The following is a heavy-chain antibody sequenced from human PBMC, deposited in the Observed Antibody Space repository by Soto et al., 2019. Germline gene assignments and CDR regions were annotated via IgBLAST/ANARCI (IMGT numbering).Heavy chain of an antibody. CDR1: GFTFSSYS. CDR2: ISSSSSYI. J-gene: IGHJ4*02. V-gene: IGHV3-21*01. Sequence: EVQLVESGGGLVKPGGSLRLSCAASGFTFSSYSMNWVSQAPGKGLEWVSSISSSSSYIYYADSVKGRFTISRDNAKNSLYPQVNSLRAEDTAVYYCAREGIAAALDYWGQGTLVTVSS. D-gene: IGHD6-13*01. CDR3: AREGIAAALDY.